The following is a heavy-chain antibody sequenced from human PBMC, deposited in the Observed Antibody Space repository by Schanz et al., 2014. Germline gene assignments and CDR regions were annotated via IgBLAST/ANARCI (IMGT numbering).Heavy chain of an antibody. J-gene: IGHJ4*02. CDR2: MNPNSGNP. Sequence: QVDLIQTGAEVGKPGASVKVSCKASGGTFSSFGINWVRQAPGQGLEWLGWMNPNSGNPGFAQKFRGRVTMTRNTSMSTAYIELHILTSEDTAVYYCARGRTFDYWGQGTLVTVSS. V-gene: IGHV1-8*01. CDR3: ARGRTFDY. CDR1: GGTFSSFG.